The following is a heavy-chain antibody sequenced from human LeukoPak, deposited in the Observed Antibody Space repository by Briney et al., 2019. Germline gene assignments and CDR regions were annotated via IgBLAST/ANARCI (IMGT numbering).Heavy chain of an antibody. V-gene: IGHV4-39*07. CDR1: GGSISSSSYY. Sequence: SETLSLTCTVSGGSISSSSYYWGWIRQPPGKGLEWIGSIYYSGSTYYNPSLKSRVTISVDTSKNQFSLKLSSVTAADTAVYYCARGGKSRIAVAGYYYYYGMDVWGQGTTVTVSS. CDR2: IYYSGST. J-gene: IGHJ6*02. D-gene: IGHD6-19*01. CDR3: ARGGKSRIAVAGYYYYYGMDV.